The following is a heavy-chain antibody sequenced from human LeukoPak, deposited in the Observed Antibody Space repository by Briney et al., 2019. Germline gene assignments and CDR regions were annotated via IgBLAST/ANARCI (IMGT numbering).Heavy chain of an antibody. V-gene: IGHV5-51*01. CDR3: ARRTYNWNDAAHDY. CDR2: IYPGDSDT. J-gene: IGHJ6*04. D-gene: IGHD1-20*01. CDR1: GYSFTSYW. Sequence: GESLKISCKGSGYSFTSYWIGWVRQMPGKGVEWMGIIYPGDSDTRYSPSFQGQVTISADKSISTAFLQWSSLKASDTAMYYCARRTYNWNDAAHDYWGKGTTVTVSS.